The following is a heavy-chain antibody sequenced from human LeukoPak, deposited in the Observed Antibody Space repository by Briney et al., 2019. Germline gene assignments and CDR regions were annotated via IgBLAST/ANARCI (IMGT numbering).Heavy chain of an antibody. J-gene: IGHJ6*03. D-gene: IGHD3-16*02. CDR3: ARDYVWGSYRYSRYMDV. Sequence: SETLSLTCTVSGGSISSSSYYWGWIRQPPGKGLEWIGSIYYSGSTYYNPSLKSRVTISVDTSKNQFSLKLSSVTAADTAVYYCARDYVWGSYRYSRYMDVWGKGTTVTVSS. CDR1: GGSISSSSYY. CDR2: IYYSGST. V-gene: IGHV4-39*07.